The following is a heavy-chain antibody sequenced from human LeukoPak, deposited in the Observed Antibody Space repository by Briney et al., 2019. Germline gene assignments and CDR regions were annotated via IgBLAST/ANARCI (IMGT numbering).Heavy chain of an antibody. V-gene: IGHV3-7*03. CDR2: IKQDGSEK. J-gene: IGHJ3*02. CDR3: ARDGYYYDSSGYYEGLAFDI. CDR1: GFTFSSYW. D-gene: IGHD3-22*01. Sequence: PGGSLRLSCAASGFTFSSYWMSWVRQAPGKGLEWVANIKQDGSEKYYVDSVKGRFTISRDNAKNSLYLQMNSLRAEDTAVYYCARDGYYYDSSGYYEGLAFDIWGQRTMVTVSS.